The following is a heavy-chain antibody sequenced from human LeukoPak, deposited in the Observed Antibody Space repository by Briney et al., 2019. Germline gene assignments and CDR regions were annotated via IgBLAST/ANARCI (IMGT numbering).Heavy chain of an antibody. CDR1: GGSISSYY. D-gene: IGHD1-26*01. J-gene: IGHJ3*02. V-gene: IGHV4-59*01. CDR3: ARDRGRAEGSIPDAFDI. Sequence: SETLSLTCTVSGGSISSYYWSWIRQPPGKGLEWIGYIYYSGSTNYNPSLKSRVTISVDTSKHQFSLKLSSVTAADTAVYYCARDRGRAEGSIPDAFDIWGQGTMVTVSS. CDR2: IYYSGST.